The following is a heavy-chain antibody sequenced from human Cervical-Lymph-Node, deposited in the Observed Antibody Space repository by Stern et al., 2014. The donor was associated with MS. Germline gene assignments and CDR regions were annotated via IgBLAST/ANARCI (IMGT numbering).Heavy chain of an antibody. CDR1: GDSISSSY. J-gene: IGHJ4*02. Sequence: QVQLQESGPRLVKPSETLSLTCTVSGDSISSSYWRWIRQPAGNRLECLGLIYSMGNTNYNPALKSRLTMSLDTSKNQFSLKVKSVTAADTAVYYCARSGSYSRLDYWGQGLLVTVSS. CDR3: ARSGSYSRLDY. CDR2: IYSMGNT. V-gene: IGHV4-4*07. D-gene: IGHD1-26*01.